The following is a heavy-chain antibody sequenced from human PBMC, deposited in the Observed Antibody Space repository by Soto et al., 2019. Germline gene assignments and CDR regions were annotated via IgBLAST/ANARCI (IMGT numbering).Heavy chain of an antibody. CDR2: IYSGGST. CDR3: ARGESITIFGVVPVAFDI. CDR1: GFTGISNY. Sequence: GGPLRLSRGPSGFTGISNYMSWVLQAPGKRMEWVSVIYSGGSTYYADSVKGRFTISRDNSKNTLYLQLNSLRAEDTAVFYCARGESITIFGVVPVAFDIWGQGTMVTVSS. V-gene: IGHV3-66*01. D-gene: IGHD3-3*01. J-gene: IGHJ3*02.